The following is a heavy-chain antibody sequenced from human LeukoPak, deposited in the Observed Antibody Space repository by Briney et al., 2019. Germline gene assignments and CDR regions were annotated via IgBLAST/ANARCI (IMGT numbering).Heavy chain of an antibody. CDR2: ISGSGGST. Sequence: HPGGSLRLSCAASGFTFSSYAMSWVRQAPGKGLEWVSAISGSGGSTYYADSVKGRFTISRDNSKNTLYLQMNSLRAEDTAVYYCAKSGRIVGAHDLFDYWGQGTLVTVSS. D-gene: IGHD1-26*01. CDR1: GFTFSSYA. J-gene: IGHJ4*02. V-gene: IGHV3-23*01. CDR3: AKSGRIVGAHDLFDY.